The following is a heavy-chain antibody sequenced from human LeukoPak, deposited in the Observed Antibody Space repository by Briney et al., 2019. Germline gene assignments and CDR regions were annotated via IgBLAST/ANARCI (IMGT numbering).Heavy chain of an antibody. V-gene: IGHV3-21*01. J-gene: IGHJ4*02. Sequence: GGSLSLSCVASGFTFSSYSMNWVRQPAGKGLEWVSSISSSSYIYYAESVKGRFTISRDNAKNSLYLQMNSLRAEDTAVYYCARDIYGDFYFDYWGQGTLVTVSS. CDR2: ISSSSYI. CDR3: ARDIYGDFYFDY. CDR1: GFTFSSYS. D-gene: IGHD4-17*01.